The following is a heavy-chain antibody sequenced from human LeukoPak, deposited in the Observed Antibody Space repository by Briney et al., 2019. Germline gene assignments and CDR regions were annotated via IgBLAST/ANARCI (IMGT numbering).Heavy chain of an antibody. CDR1: GFTVSSSS. V-gene: IGHV3-53*01. J-gene: IGHJ1*01. Sequence: GGSLRLSCAASGFTVSSSSMSWVRQAPGKGLEWVSLIYSGGSTHYTDSVKGRFTISTDNSKNTLCLQMNSLRVEDTAVYFCARADSGFDRWGQGTLVTVSS. D-gene: IGHD5-12*01. CDR2: IYSGGST. CDR3: ARADSGFDR.